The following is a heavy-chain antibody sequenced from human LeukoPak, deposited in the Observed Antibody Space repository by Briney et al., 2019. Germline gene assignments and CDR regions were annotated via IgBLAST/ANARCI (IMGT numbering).Heavy chain of an antibody. CDR1: GGSISSSSYY. CDR2: IYYSGST. J-gene: IGHJ4*02. V-gene: IGHV4-39*01. Sequence: PSETLSLTCTVSGGSISSSSYYWGWIRQPPGKGLEWIGSIYYSGSTYYNPSLKSRVTISVDTSKNQFTLKLSSVTAADTAVYYCARQTAYYDILTGYYPYYFDYWGQGTLVTVS. CDR3: ARQTAYYDILTGYYPYYFDY. D-gene: IGHD3-9*01.